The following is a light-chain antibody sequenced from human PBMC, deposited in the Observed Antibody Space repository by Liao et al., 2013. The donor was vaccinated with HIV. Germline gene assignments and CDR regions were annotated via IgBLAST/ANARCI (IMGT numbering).Light chain of an antibody. CDR1: KLGDRS. Sequence: SFELTQPPSVSVSPGQSASITCSGDKLGDRSTSWYQQKPGQPPVLVMHQDKKRPSGIPERFSGSNSGNTATLTISGTQAMDEADYYCQAWDSSTSVVFGGGTKLTVL. CDR3: QAWDSSTSVV. CDR2: QDK. J-gene: IGLJ2*01. V-gene: IGLV3-1*01.